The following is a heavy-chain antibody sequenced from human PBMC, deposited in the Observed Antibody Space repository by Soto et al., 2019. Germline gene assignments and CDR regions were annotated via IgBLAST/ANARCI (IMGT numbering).Heavy chain of an antibody. D-gene: IGHD6-13*01. CDR3: ARDRIAAADGGYYYYGMDV. CDR2: IYYSGST. Sequence: SETLSLTCTVSGGSISSYYWSWIRQPPGKGLEWIGYIYYSGSTNYNPSLKSRVTISVDTSKNQFSLKLSSVTAADTAVYYCARDRIAAADGGYYYYGMDVWGQGTTVTVSS. V-gene: IGHV4-59*01. J-gene: IGHJ6*02. CDR1: GGSISSYY.